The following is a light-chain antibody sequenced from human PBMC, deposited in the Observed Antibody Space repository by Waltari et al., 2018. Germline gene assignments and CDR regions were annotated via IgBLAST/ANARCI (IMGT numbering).Light chain of an antibody. CDR1: QNIRTQ. CDR2: GAS. V-gene: IGKV1-39*01. Sequence: DIQMTQSPSSLSASVGYTGTVTCRANQNIRTQLNWYQQKPATAPKLLIYGASTLQRGVPSRFSGSASGTDFTLTVTNLQPDDFAVYFCQQSFSSPWTFGQGTRV. CDR3: QQSFSSPWT. J-gene: IGKJ1*01.